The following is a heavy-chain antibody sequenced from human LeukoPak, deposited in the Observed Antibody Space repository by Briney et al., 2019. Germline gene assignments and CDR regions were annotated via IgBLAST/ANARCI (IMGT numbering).Heavy chain of an antibody. CDR1: GFNFSNYY. CDR3: AKDWGQVPASISGH. V-gene: IGHV3-11*04. D-gene: IGHD2-2*01. Sequence: GGSLRLSCAASGFNFSNYYMSWIRQTPGKGLEWLSYISGSSNTIYYADSVKGRFTISRDTSRNTLFLQMNSLRTEDTAVYYCAKDWGQVPASISGHWGQGTLVTVSS. J-gene: IGHJ1*01. CDR2: ISGSSNTI.